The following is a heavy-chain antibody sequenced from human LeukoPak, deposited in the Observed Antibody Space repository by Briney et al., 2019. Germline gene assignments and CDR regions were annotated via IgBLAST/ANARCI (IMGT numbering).Heavy chain of an antibody. D-gene: IGHD6-19*01. J-gene: IGHJ4*02. V-gene: IGHV4-39*01. Sequence: SETLSLTCTVSGAFISNRSNYWGWIRQPPGKGPEWIGSIYYTGSTYYNPSLKSRVTISVDTSKNQFSLKLSSVTAADTAVYYCARHRTYSSGWYFDYWGQGTLVTVSS. CDR1: GAFISNRSNY. CDR2: IYYTGST. CDR3: ARHRTYSSGWYFDY.